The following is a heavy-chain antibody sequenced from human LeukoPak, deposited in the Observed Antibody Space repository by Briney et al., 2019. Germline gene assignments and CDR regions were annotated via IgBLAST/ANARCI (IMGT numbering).Heavy chain of an antibody. J-gene: IGHJ4*02. V-gene: IGHV3-23*01. D-gene: IGHD3-3*01. CDR1: GFTFSSHA. Sequence: GGSLRLSCAASGFTFSSHAMSWVRQAPGKGLEWLSAISGSGGSTYYADSVKGRFTISRDNSKNTLYLQMNSLRAEDTAVYYCAKGYYDFWSGYYTLDYWGQGTLVTVSS. CDR2: ISGSGGST. CDR3: AKGYYDFWSGYYTLDY.